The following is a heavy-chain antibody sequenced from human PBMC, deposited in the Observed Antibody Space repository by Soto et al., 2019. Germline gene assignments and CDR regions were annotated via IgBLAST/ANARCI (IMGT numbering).Heavy chain of an antibody. Sequence: QVQLQESGPGLVKPSETLSLTCTVSGGSISSYYWSWIRQPPGKGLEWIGYIYYSGSTNYNPSLKSRVXXSXDXXRDQFSLTLSSVTAAATAVYYWAAIAAAGTGWFDPWGQGTLVTVSS. D-gene: IGHD6-13*01. CDR2: IYYSGST. V-gene: IGHV4-59*12. CDR3: AAIAAAGTGWFDP. CDR1: GGSISSYY. J-gene: IGHJ5*02.